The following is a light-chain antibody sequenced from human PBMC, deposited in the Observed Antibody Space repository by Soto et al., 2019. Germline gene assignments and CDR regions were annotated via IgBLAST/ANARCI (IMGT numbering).Light chain of an antibody. V-gene: IGKV3-15*01. Sequence: DIVMTQSPATLSVSPGERATLSCRASQGIGSTLAWYQQKPGQTPKLLIFDASTRATGVPARFSGGGSGTEFTLTINSLQSEDFATYYCLQDINYPWTFGQGTKVEIK. CDR2: DAS. CDR1: QGIGST. CDR3: LQDINYPWT. J-gene: IGKJ1*01.